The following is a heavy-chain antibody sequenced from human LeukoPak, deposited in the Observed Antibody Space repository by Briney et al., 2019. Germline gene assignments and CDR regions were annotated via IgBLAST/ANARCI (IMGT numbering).Heavy chain of an antibody. CDR2: IYSGGTT. CDR3: ARDSSSHYYFDY. V-gene: IGHV3-53*01. J-gene: IGHJ4*02. Sequence: GGSLRLSCAASGFTVSSNHMNWVRQAPGKGLEWVSIIYSGGTTYYADSVKGRFTISRDNSNNMLYLQMNSLRAEDTAVYYCARDSSSHYYFDYWGQGTLVTVSS. D-gene: IGHD2-2*01. CDR1: GFTVSSNH.